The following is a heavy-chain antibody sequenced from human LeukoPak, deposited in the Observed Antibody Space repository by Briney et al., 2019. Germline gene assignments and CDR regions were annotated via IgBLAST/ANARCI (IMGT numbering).Heavy chain of an antibody. V-gene: IGHV3-21*01. CDR3: AREYCSGGSCYLPNWFDP. D-gene: IGHD2-15*01. J-gene: IGHJ5*02. CDR2: ISSSSSYI. Sequence: GGSLRLSCAASGFTFSSYSMNWVRQAPGKGLEWVSSISSSSSYIYYADSVKGRFTISRDNAKNSLYLQMNSLRAEDTAVYYCAREYCSGGSCYLPNWFDPWGQGTLVTVSS. CDR1: GFTFSSYS.